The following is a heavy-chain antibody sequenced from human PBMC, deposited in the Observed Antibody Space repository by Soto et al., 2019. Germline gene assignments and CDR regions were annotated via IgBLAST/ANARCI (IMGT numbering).Heavy chain of an antibody. D-gene: IGHD1-26*01. CDR1: GFTFSNYG. CDR3: ARDLVGASDSYGLDV. CDR2: IWHDGSNK. Sequence: GGSLRLSCAASGFTFSNYGMHWVRQAPGKGLEWVAIIWHDGSNKYYADSVRGRFIISRDNSKNRLYLQMNSLRAEDTAVYYCARDLVGASDSYGLDVWGPGTTVTVYS. J-gene: IGHJ6*02. V-gene: IGHV3-33*01.